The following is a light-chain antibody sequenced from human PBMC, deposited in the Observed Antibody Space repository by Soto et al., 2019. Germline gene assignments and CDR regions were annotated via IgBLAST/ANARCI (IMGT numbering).Light chain of an antibody. CDR1: SSDVGSYNL. V-gene: IGLV2-23*02. J-gene: IGLJ1*01. CDR3: CSYAGSSWV. Sequence: QSALTQPASVSGSPGQSITISCTGTSSDVGSYNLVSWYQQHPGKAPKLMIYEVSKRPSGVSNRFSGSKSGNTASLTISGLQADDEADYYCCSYAGSSWVFGTGTKLTVL. CDR2: EVS.